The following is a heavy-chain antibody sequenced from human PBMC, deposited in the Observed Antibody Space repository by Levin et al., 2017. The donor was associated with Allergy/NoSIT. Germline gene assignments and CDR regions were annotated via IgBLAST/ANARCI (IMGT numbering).Heavy chain of an antibody. CDR1: GSSITSSSYY. D-gene: IGHD3-3*01. CDR2: IHYSGST. Sequence: GSLRLSCTVSGSSITSSSYYWGWIRQPPGKGLEWIGSIHYSGSTYNNPSLKSRVTISVDTSKNQFSLNLRSVTAADTAVYYCARPLPADFWSGYFHYWGQGSLVTVSS. CDR3: ARPLPADFWSGYFHY. J-gene: IGHJ4*02. V-gene: IGHV4-39*01.